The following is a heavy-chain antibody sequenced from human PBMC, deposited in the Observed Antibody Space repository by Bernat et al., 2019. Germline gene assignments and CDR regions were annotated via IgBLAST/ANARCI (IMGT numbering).Heavy chain of an antibody. J-gene: IGHJ5*02. Sequence: QVQLQESGPGLVKPSQTLSLTCTVSGGSISTTSHYWGWIRQPPGKGLEWIGSINYSGSTYYNPSLKSRVSMSVDTSKNQFSLWLNSVTAADTAVYYCAGQYDFWSAYGWFDPWGQGTLVTVSS. V-gene: IGHV4-39*01. CDR3: AGQYDFWSAYGWFDP. CDR1: GGSISTTSHY. CDR2: INYSGST. D-gene: IGHD3-3*01.